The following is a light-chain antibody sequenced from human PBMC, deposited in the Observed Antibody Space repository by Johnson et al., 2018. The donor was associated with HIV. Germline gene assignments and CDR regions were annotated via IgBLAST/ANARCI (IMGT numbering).Light chain of an antibody. CDR2: DND. J-gene: IGLJ1*01. Sequence: QSVLTQPPSVSAAPGQKVTISCSGSSSNIGNNYVSWYQQLPGTAPKLLIYDNDKRPSGIPDRFSGSKSGTSATLGITGLQTGDEADYYCGTWDSGLGAVYVFGPVTKVTVL. CDR3: GTWDSGLGAVYV. V-gene: IGLV1-51*01. CDR1: SSNIGNNY.